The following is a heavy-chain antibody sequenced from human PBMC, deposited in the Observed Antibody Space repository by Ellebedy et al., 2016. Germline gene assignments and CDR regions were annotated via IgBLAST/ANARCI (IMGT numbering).Heavy chain of an antibody. CDR1: GGSVSSSSYY. CDR2: IYYSGST. D-gene: IGHD1-26*01. J-gene: IGHJ6*03. CDR3: ARLIVGASGYYYYYMDV. V-gene: IGHV4-39*01. Sequence: SETLSLXCIVSGGSVSSSSYYWGWIRQPPGKGLEWIGSIYYSGSTYYNPSLKSRVTISVDTSKNQFSLKLSSVTAADTAVYYCARLIVGASGYYYYYMDVWGKGTTVTVSS.